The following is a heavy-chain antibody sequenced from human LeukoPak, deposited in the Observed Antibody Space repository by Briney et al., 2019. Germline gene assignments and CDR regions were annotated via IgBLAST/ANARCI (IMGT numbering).Heavy chain of an antibody. CDR1: GFTFSTYR. D-gene: IGHD3-10*01. CDR3: ARGGVDYYGSGTYYLMYYFDY. J-gene: IGHJ4*02. CDR2: TSSSDDGK. Sequence: GGSLRLSCAASGFTFSTYRMSWVRRAPGKGLEWVSATSSSDDGKYYADSVRGRFTISRDDPHNTLYLQMNSLRAEDTAVYFCARGGVDYYGSGTYYLMYYFDYWGQGALVTVSS. V-gene: IGHV3-23*01.